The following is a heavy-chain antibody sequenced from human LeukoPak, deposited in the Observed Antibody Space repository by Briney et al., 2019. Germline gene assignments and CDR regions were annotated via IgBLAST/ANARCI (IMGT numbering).Heavy chain of an antibody. J-gene: IGHJ4*02. CDR2: IYYSGST. CDR3: ARVDRDYYDSGSSFEY. Sequence: SETLSLTCTVSGGSISSYYWSWIRQPPGKGLEWIGYIYYSGSTNYNPSLKSRVTISVDTSKNQFSLRLSSVTAADTAVYYCARVDRDYYDSGSSFEYWGQGTLVTVSS. CDR1: GGSISSYY. V-gene: IGHV4-59*01. D-gene: IGHD3-10*01.